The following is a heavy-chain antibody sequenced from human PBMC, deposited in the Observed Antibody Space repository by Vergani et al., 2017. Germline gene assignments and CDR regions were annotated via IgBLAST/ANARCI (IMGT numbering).Heavy chain of an antibody. V-gene: IGHV1-2*02. J-gene: IGHJ5*02. D-gene: IGHD2-2*02. CDR3: ARVGYCSSTSCYTWFDP. Sequence: QVQLVQSGAEVKKPGASVKVSCKASGYTFTGYYMHWLRQAPGQGLEWMGWINPNSGGTNDAQKFQGRVTMTRDTSISTAYMELSRLRSDDTAVYCGARVGYCSSTSCYTWFDPWGQGTLVTVSS. CDR2: INPNSGGT. CDR1: GYTFTGYY.